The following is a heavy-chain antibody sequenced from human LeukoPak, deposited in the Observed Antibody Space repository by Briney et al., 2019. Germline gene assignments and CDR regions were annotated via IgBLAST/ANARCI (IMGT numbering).Heavy chain of an antibody. CDR1: GFTVSNNY. J-gene: IGHJ4*02. V-gene: IGHV3-11*04. CDR2: ISSTGSTI. Sequence: PGGSLRLSCAASGFTVSNNYMNWVRQAPGKGLEWVAYISSTGSTIYYADSVKGRFTISRDNAKNSLYLQMNSLRAEDTADYYCARRTRRHFDYWGQGTLVTVSS. CDR3: ARRTRRHFDY.